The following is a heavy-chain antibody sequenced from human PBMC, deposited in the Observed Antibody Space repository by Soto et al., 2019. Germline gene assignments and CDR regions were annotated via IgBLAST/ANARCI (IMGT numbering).Heavy chain of an antibody. J-gene: IGHJ4*02. Sequence: SETLSPTCTLSGCPLSSYYWSWLRQPPGKGLEWIGEINHSGSTNYNPSLKSRVTISADTSKNQFSLKLSSVTAADTAVYYCARVPDYWGQGTLVTVSS. V-gene: IGHV4-34*01. CDR2: INHSGST. CDR1: GCPLSSYY. CDR3: ARVPDY.